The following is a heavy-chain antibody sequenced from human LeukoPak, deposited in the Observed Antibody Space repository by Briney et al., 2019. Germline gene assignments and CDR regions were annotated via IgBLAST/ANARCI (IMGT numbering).Heavy chain of an antibody. D-gene: IGHD3-3*01. V-gene: IGHV4-59*12. Sequence: SETLSLTCTVSGGSISSYYWSWIRQPPGKGLEWIGYIHYSGSTNYKSSLKSRVTISVDTSKNQFSLKLSSVTAADTAVYYCARVCYHRSFCYWGQGTLVTVSS. CDR2: IHYSGST. J-gene: IGHJ4*02. CDR1: GGSISSYY. CDR3: ARVCYHRSFCY.